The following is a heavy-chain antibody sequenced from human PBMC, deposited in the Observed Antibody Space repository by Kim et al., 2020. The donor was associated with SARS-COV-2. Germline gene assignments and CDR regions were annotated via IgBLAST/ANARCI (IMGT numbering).Heavy chain of an antibody. D-gene: IGHD3-9*01. V-gene: IGHV3-23*01. J-gene: IGHJ4*02. CDR3: VKLVGNFDY. Sequence: GGSLRLSCAPSGFTFSNNAMSWVRQAPGKGLQWVSSISGSGGSTYYADSVKGRFTISRDNSKNTLYLQMNSVRAEDTAVYYCVKLVGNFDYWGQGTLVTVSA. CDR1: GFTFSNNA. CDR2: ISGSGGST.